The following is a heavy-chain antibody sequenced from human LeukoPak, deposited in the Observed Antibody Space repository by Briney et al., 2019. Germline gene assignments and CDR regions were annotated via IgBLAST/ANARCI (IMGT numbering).Heavy chain of an antibody. V-gene: IGHV3-23*01. CDR2: ISGSGGST. Sequence: GGSLRLSCTASGFSFSSYAMSWVRQAPGKGLEWVSAISGSGGSTYYADSVKGRFTISRDNSKNTLYLQMNSLRAEDTAVYYCAKDSWGSSPPYYFDYWGQGTLVTVSS. CDR1: GFSFSSYA. D-gene: IGHD7-27*01. CDR3: AKDSWGSSPPYYFDY. J-gene: IGHJ4*02.